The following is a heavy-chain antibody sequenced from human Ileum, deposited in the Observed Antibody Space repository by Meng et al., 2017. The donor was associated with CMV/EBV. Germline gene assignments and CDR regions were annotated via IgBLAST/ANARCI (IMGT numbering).Heavy chain of an antibody. J-gene: IGHJ4*02. CDR2: FSTSSSYI. CDR3: ARDQDKSGSYYIDS. V-gene: IGHV3-21*01. CDR1: GFTFSSYS. D-gene: IGHD1-26*01. Sequence: GESLKISCAASGFTFSSYSMTWVRQAPGKGLEWVSSFSTSSSYIFYADLVKGRFTISRDNAKNSLYLQMNSLRAEDTAVYYCARDQDKSGSYYIDSWGQGTLVTVSS.